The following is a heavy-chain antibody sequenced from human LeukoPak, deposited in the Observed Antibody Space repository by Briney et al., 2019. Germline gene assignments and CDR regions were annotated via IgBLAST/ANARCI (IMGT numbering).Heavy chain of an antibody. CDR2: IYYSGST. CDR1: GGSISSYY. J-gene: IGHJ2*01. V-gene: IGHV4-59*01. CDR3: ARIRREAYPNWYFDL. Sequence: SETLSLTCTVSGGSISSYYWSWIRQPPGKGLEWIGHIYYSGSTNYNPSLKSRVTISVDTSKNQFTLKLSSVTAADTAVYYCARIRREAYPNWYFDLWGRGTLVTVSS.